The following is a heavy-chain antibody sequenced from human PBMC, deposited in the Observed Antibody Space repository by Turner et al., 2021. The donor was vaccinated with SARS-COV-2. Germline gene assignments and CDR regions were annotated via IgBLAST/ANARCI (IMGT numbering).Heavy chain of an antibody. Sequence: QVQLVQSGAEMKKPGASVKVSCEVSGYTLPELSMHWVRQAPGKGLEWMGGVDPEDGETIYAQNFQGRVTMTEDTSTDTAYMELSSLRSEDTAVYYCATGVAVAGTPSKYYYYYGMDVWGQGTTVTVSS. D-gene: IGHD6-19*01. CDR2: VDPEDGET. J-gene: IGHJ6*02. CDR1: GYTLPELS. V-gene: IGHV1-24*01. CDR3: ATGVAVAGTPSKYYYYYGMDV.